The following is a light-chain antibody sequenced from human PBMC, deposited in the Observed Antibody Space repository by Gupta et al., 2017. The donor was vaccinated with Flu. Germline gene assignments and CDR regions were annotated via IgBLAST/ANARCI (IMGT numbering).Light chain of an antibody. CDR3: GTWNGGLGTGV. Sequence: SNIWNNFVSWYQHLPGTAPKLLIYENTKRPSGIPDRFSGSKSGTSATLGITGLQTGDEAHYYCGTWNGGLGTGVFGGGTKLTVL. J-gene: IGLJ3*02. V-gene: IGLV1-51*02. CDR1: SNIWNNF. CDR2: ENT.